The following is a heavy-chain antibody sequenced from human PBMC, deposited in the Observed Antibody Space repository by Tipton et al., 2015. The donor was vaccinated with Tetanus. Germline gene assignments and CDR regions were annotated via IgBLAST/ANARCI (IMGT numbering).Heavy chain of an antibody. V-gene: IGHV1-18*01. D-gene: IGHD2-15*01. CDR2: ISAYNGNT. J-gene: IGHJ6*02. CDR1: GYTFTSYG. CDR3: ARTLRSYYYYYGMDV. Sequence: QLVQSGAEVKKPGASVKVSCKASGYTFTSYGISWVRQAPGQGLEWMGWISAYNGNTNYSQKLQGRVTMTTDTSPSTAYMELRSLRSDDKAVYYCARTLRSYYYYYGMDVWGQGTTVTVSS.